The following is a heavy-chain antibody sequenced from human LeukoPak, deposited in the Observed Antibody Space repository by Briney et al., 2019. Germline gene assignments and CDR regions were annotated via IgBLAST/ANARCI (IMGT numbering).Heavy chain of an antibody. D-gene: IGHD5-18*01. CDR1: GYTFTGCF. Sequence: ASVKVSCKASGYTFTGCFIHYVRQAPGQGLEWMGWIDPNSDNIRYSETFKDRVTMTRNTSTNTAYMELSWLRSDDTAVYYCARSAYNYGYVYFDHWGQGTLVIVSS. CDR3: ARSAYNYGYVYFDH. J-gene: IGHJ4*02. V-gene: IGHV1-2*02. CDR2: IDPNSDNI.